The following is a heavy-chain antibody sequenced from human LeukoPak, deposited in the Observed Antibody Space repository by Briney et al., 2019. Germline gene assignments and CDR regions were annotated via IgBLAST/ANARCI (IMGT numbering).Heavy chain of an antibody. CDR2: IIPIFGTV. V-gene: IGHV1-69*05. Sequence: SVKVSCRASGGTFSSYAMSWVRQAPGQGLEWMGRIIPIFGTVDFAQKFQGRVMIRTDESTSIVYMELSSLTPDDTAVYYCARGHLGEIRADQNWFDPWGQGTLVTVSS. CDR3: ARGHLGEIRADQNWFDP. D-gene: IGHD5-24*01. J-gene: IGHJ5*02. CDR1: GGTFSSYA.